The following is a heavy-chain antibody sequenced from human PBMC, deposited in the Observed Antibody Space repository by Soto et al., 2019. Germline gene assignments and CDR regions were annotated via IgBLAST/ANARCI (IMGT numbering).Heavy chain of an antibody. V-gene: IGHV4-61*01. CDR3: ARDISLGAVAFFDY. D-gene: IGHD6-19*01. CDR1: GGSVSSGSYY. Sequence: KPSETLSLTCTVSGGSVSSGSYYWSWIRQPPGKGLEWIGYIYYSGSTNYNPSLKSRVTISVDTSKNQFSPKLSSVTAADTAVYYCARDISLGAVAFFDYWGQGTLVTVSS. J-gene: IGHJ4*02. CDR2: IYYSGST.